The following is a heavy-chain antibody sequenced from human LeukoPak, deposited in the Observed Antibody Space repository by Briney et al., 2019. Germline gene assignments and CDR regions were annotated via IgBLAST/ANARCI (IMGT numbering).Heavy chain of an antibody. CDR3: ARDFYDSSAWDAFDI. D-gene: IGHD3-22*01. CDR1: GYSISSGYY. V-gene: IGHV4-38-2*02. CDR2: IYHSGST. Sequence: PSETLSLTCTVSGYSISSGYYWGWIRQPPGKGLEWIGSIYHSGSTYYNPSLKSRVTISVDTSKNQFSLKLSSVTAADTAVYYCARDFYDSSAWDAFDIWGQGTMVTVSS. J-gene: IGHJ3*02.